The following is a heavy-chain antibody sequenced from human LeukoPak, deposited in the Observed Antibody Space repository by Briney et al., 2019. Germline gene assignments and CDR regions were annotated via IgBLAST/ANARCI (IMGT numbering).Heavy chain of an antibody. CDR1: GYTFTGYY. V-gene: IGHV1-2*02. J-gene: IGHJ3*02. CDR2: INPNSGGT. Sequence: ASVKVSCKASGYTFTGYYMHWVRQAPGQGLEWMGWINPNSGGTNYAQKFQGRVTMTRDMSISTAYMELSRLRSDDTAVYYCARGLRGGNGAFDIWGQGTMVTVSS. D-gene: IGHD4-23*01. CDR3: ARGLRGGNGAFDI.